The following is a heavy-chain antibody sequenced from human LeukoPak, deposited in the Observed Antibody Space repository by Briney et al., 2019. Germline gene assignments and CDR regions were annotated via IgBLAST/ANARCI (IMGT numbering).Heavy chain of an antibody. CDR1: GNTFTSYG. Sequence: GASVTVSCKASGNTFTSYGINWVRQAPGQGLEWMGWISAYNGDTHYAQKFKGRVTMTTDTPTSTAYMELRSLRSDDTAVYYCARSNYEFWSGYTNWFDPWGQGTLVTVSS. V-gene: IGHV1-18*01. D-gene: IGHD3-3*01. CDR3: ARSNYEFWSGYTNWFDP. J-gene: IGHJ5*02. CDR2: ISAYNGDT.